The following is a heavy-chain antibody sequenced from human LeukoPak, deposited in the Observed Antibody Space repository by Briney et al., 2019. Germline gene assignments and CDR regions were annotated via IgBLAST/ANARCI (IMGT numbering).Heavy chain of an antibody. J-gene: IGHJ4*02. CDR1: GITLSNYG. CDR2: ISERGGST. CDR3: AKRGIVIRAVIIIGFHKEAYYFDY. D-gene: IGHD3-10*01. Sequence: PGGSLRLSCVVSGITLSNYGMSWVRQAPGKGLEWVSGISERGGSTNYADSGKGRFIISRDTSKNTVYLQMNSLRVEDTAVYFCAKRGIVIRAVIIIGFHKEAYYFDYWGQGILVTVSS. V-gene: IGHV3-23*01.